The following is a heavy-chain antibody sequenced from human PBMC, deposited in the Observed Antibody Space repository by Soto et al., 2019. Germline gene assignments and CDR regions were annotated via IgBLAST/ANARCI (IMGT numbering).Heavy chain of an antibody. J-gene: IGHJ6*02. V-gene: IGHV1-8*01. D-gene: IGHD3-9*01. Sequence: ASVKVSCKASGYTLASYDSNWVRQATGQGLEWMGWMNPNSGNTGYAQKFQGRVTMTRNTSISTAYMELSSLRSEDTAVYYCAREGKGYDILTGPSYYYGMDVWGQGTTVTVSS. CDR1: GYTLASYD. CDR3: AREGKGYDILTGPSYYYGMDV. CDR2: MNPNSGNT.